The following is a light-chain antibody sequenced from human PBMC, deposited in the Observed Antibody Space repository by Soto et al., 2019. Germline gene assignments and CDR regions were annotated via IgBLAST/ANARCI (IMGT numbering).Light chain of an antibody. V-gene: IGLV2-14*01. CDR2: EVR. Sequence: QSVLTQPASVSGSPGQSITISCTGTSSDVGAYNYVSWYQHHPGKAPKLMIYEVRNRPSGVSDRFSGSRSGNTASLTISGLQAEDESDYYCSSYTTSSTWVFGGVTKVTVL. CDR1: SSDVGAYNY. CDR3: SSYTTSSTWV. J-gene: IGLJ3*02.